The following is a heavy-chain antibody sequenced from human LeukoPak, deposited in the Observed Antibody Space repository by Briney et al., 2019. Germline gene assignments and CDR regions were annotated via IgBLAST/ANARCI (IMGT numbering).Heavy chain of an antibody. CDR1: GFSFSDFY. CDR3: AREARGSGRDFDY. J-gene: IGHJ4*02. V-gene: IGHV3-11*01. D-gene: IGHD1-26*01. CDR2: IGTRSNPI. Sequence: GGSLRLSCAASGFSFSDFYMSWIRQAPGMGLEWISYIGTRSNPIYYADSVKGRFTISRDDTKNSLYLQMNSLRDEDTAVYFCAREARGSGRDFDYWGQGILVTVSS.